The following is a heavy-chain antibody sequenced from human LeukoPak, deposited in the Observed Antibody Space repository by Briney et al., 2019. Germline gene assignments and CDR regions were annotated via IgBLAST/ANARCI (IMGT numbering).Heavy chain of an antibody. D-gene: IGHD3-22*01. V-gene: IGHV4-59*01. CDR3: ARGHDSSGYYEVEDAFDI. J-gene: IGHJ3*02. Sequence: SENLSLTCTVSGGSISSYYWSWIRQPPGKGLEWIGYIYYSGSTNYNPSLKSRVTISVDTSKNQFSVKLSSVTAADTAVYYCARGHDSSGYYEVEDAFDIWGQGTMVTVSS. CDR2: IYYSGST. CDR1: GGSISSYY.